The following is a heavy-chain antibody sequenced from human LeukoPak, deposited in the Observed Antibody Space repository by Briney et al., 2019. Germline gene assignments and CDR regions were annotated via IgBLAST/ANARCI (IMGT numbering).Heavy chain of an antibody. CDR3: ARDGGSYYKGQYYYMDV. CDR1: GFTFSSYS. V-gene: IGHV3-21*01. CDR2: ISSSSSYI. Sequence: GGPLRLSCAASGFTFSSYSMNWVRQAPGKGLEWVSSISSSSSYIYYADSVKGRFTISRDNAKNSLYLQMNSLRAEDTAVYYCARDGGSYYKGQYYYMDVWGKGTTVTVSS. J-gene: IGHJ6*03. D-gene: IGHD3-10*01.